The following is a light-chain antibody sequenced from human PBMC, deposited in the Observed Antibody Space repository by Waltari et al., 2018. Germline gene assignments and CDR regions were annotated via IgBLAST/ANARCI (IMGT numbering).Light chain of an antibody. CDR3: QQSYSTPLT. J-gene: IGKJ4*01. CDR1: QSISNY. CDR2: AAS. V-gene: IGKV1-39*01. Sequence: DIQMTQSPSSLSASVGDRVTITCRASQSISNYLNWYQQGPGKAPNLLIYAASSLQSGVPSKFSGSGSGTDFTLTISSLQPEDFATYYCQQSYSTPLTVGGGTKVEIK.